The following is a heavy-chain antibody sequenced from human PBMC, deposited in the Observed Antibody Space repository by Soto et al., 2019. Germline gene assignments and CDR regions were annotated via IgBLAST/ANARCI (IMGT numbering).Heavy chain of an antibody. D-gene: IGHD5-12*01. J-gene: IGHJ1*01. V-gene: IGHV4-39*01. CDR2: IYYSGST. Sequence: QLQLQESGPGLVKPSETLSLTCTVSGGSISSSSYYWGWIRQPPGKGLEWIGSIYYSGSTYYNPSLKSRVTISVDTSKNQFSLKLSSVTAADTAVYYCARQARDGYNPGHFQHWGQGTLVTVSS. CDR1: GGSISSSSYY. CDR3: ARQARDGYNPGHFQH.